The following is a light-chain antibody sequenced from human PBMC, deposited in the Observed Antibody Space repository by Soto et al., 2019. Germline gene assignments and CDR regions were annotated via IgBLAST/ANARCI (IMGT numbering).Light chain of an antibody. J-gene: IGLJ1*01. Sequence: QSVLTQPPSASGSPGQSVTISCTGTNCDVGGYNYVSWYQQHPGKAPKLMIYDVTKRPSGVPDRFSGSKSGNTASLTVSGLLAEDEADYYCSSYAGTHIVFGTGTKVTVL. CDR3: SSYAGTHIV. CDR2: DVT. V-gene: IGLV2-8*01. CDR1: NCDVGGYNY.